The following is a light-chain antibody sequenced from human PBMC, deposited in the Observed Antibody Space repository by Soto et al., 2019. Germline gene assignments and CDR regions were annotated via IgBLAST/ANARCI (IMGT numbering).Light chain of an antibody. V-gene: IGKV1-12*01. Sequence: DLQMTQSPSSVSASVGDRVTITCRASQGISRWVAWYQQKPGNAPKLLIYAASSLQSGVPSRFSGTGSGTDFTLTISSLQPDDFATYYCQEADSFPLTFGGGTKVEIK. CDR1: QGISRW. CDR3: QEADSFPLT. J-gene: IGKJ4*01. CDR2: AAS.